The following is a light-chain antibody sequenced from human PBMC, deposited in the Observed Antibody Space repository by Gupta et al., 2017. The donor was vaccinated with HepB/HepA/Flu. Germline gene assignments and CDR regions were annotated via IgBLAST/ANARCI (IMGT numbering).Light chain of an antibody. Sequence: QSALTQPASVSGSPGQSITISCTGTSSDVGGYNYVSWYQQHPGKAPKLMIYDVSNRHSGVSNRFSGSKSGNTASLTISGLQAEDEADYYCNSYTSSSTIHVVFGGGTKLTVL. CDR1: SSDVGGYNY. CDR3: NSYTSSSTIHVV. CDR2: DVS. V-gene: IGLV2-14*03. J-gene: IGLJ2*01.